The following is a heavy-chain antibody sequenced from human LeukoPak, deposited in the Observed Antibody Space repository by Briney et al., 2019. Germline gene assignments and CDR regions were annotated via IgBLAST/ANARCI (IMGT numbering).Heavy chain of an antibody. Sequence: ASETLSLTCTVSGGSISSYSWSWIRQPPGKGLEWIGYIYYTGSSNYNTSLKSRVSISLDTSKNHFSLRLSSVTAADTAVYYCARRAYSYGHYYYFDFWGQGTLVTVCS. V-gene: IGHV4-59*01. CDR2: IYYTGSS. CDR3: ARRAYSYGHYYYFDF. D-gene: IGHD5-18*01. CDR1: GGSISSYS. J-gene: IGHJ4*02.